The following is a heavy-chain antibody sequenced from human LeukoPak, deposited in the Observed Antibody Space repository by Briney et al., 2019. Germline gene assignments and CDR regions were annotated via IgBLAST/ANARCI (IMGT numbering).Heavy chain of an antibody. Sequence: GSLRLSCAASGFTFSSYAMSWVRQPPGKGLEWIGEINHSGSTNYNPSLKSRVTISVDTSKNQFSLKLSSVTAADTAVYYCARGDYYDSSGYYSRNNTIEYWGQGTLVTVSS. CDR1: GFTFSSYA. CDR2: INHSGST. V-gene: IGHV4-34*01. J-gene: IGHJ4*02. D-gene: IGHD3-22*01. CDR3: ARGDYYDSSGYYSRNNTIEY.